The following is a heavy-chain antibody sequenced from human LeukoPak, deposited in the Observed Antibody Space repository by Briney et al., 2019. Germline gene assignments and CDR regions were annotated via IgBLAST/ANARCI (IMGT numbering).Heavy chain of an antibody. CDR1: GSSFSIYG. D-gene: IGHD3-22*01. V-gene: IGHV3-30*02. CDR3: AKDGGGYDSSGSDAFDI. Sequence: GGSLRLSCAASGSSFSIYGMHWVRQAPGKGLEWVTFIRYDGSNKYYADSVKGRFTISRDNSKNTLYLQMNSLRAEDTAVYYCAKDGGGYDSSGSDAFDIWGQGTMVTVSS. CDR2: IRYDGSNK. J-gene: IGHJ3*02.